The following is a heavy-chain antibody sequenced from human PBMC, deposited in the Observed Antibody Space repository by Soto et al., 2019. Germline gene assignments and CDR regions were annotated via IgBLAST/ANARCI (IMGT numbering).Heavy chain of an antibody. CDR1: GGTFKTES. V-gene: IGHV1-69*13. D-gene: IGHD4-17*01. CDR3: ARGHEYGGNSDAFDI. J-gene: IGHJ3*02. CDR2: ILPAFGTA. Sequence: QVRLVQSGAEVKKPGSSVKVSCKYSGGTFKTESINWLRQAPGQGLEWMGNILPAFGTADYAPKFQGRVTITAVQATTTAYMDLSTLTSQDTAFYFCARGHEYGGNSDAFDIWGQGTLVTVSS.